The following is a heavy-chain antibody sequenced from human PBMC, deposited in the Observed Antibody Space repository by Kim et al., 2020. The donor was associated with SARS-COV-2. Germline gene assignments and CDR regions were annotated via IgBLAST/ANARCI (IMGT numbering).Heavy chain of an antibody. J-gene: IGHJ3*02. D-gene: IGHD1-26*01. CDR3: ARGVVLYSGNKANDAFDI. V-gene: IGHV3-30-3*01. Sequence: GGSLRLSCAASGFTFSSYAMHWVRQAPGKGLEWVAVISYDGSNKYYADSVKGRFTISRDNSKNTLYLQMNSLRAEDTAVYYCARGVVLYSGNKANDAFDIWGQGTMVTVSS. CDR2: ISYDGSNK. CDR1: GFTFSSYA.